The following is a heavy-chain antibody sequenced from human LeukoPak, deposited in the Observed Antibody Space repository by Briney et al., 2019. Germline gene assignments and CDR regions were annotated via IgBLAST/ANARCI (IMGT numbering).Heavy chain of an antibody. Sequence: GGSLRLSCAASGFTFSSYDMHWVRQATGKGLEWVSAIGTAGDTYYPGSVKGRFTISRDNAKNSLYLQMNSLRAEDTAMYYCARGGAARPDLWGHGRLVTVSS. CDR1: GFTFSSYD. D-gene: IGHD6-6*01. V-gene: IGHV3-13*01. CDR2: IGTAGDT. J-gene: IGHJ5*02. CDR3: ARGGAARPDL.